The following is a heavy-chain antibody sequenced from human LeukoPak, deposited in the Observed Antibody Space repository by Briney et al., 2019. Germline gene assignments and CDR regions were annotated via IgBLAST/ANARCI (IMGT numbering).Heavy chain of an antibody. Sequence: SETLSLTCTVSGGSISSSSYYWGWIRQPPGKGLEWIGSIYYSGSTYYNPSLKSRVTISVDTSKNQFSLKLSSVTAADTAVYYCAKIQLWPRASGGAFDIWGQGTMVTVSS. CDR1: GGSISSSSYY. CDR2: IYYSGST. J-gene: IGHJ3*02. V-gene: IGHV4-39*07. CDR3: AKIQLWPRASGGAFDI. D-gene: IGHD5-18*01.